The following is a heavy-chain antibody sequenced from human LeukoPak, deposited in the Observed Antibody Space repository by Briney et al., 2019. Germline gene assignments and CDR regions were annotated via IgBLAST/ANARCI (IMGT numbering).Heavy chain of an antibody. Sequence: PGGSLRLSCAASGFTFSSYEMNWVRQAPGKGLEWVSYISSSGSTIYYADSVKGRFTISRDNSKNTLYLQMNSLRAEDTAVYYCAKDRMGCSSTSCWDYFDYWGQGTLVTVSS. J-gene: IGHJ4*02. CDR2: ISSSGSTI. CDR1: GFTFSSYE. D-gene: IGHD2-2*01. V-gene: IGHV3-48*03. CDR3: AKDRMGCSSTSCWDYFDY.